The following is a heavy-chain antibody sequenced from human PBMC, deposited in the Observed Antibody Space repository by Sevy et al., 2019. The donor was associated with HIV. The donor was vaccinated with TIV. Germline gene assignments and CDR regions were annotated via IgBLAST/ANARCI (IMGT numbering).Heavy chain of an antibody. Sequence: GGSLRLSCAASGFTFSSFGIHWVRQAPARGLDWVALISYDGRNEFYVDSVKGRFTISRDNSKNTVYLQMNSLRAEDTAVYYCDIHGYDDDAPWGQGTLVTVSS. J-gene: IGHJ5*02. CDR2: ISYDGRNE. D-gene: IGHD5-12*01. CDR3: DIHGYDDDAP. V-gene: IGHV3-30*03. CDR1: GFTFSSFG.